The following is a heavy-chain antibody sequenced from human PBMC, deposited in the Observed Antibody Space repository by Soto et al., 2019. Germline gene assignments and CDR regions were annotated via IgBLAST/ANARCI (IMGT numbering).Heavy chain of an antibody. J-gene: IGHJ4*02. CDR1: GGSISSGDYY. CDR3: ARTVYDNVWGTYEDY. D-gene: IGHD3-16*01. V-gene: IGHV4-30-4*01. Sequence: SETLSLTCTVSGGSISSGDYYWIWIRQPPGKGLEWVGYIYYSGSTYYNPSLKSRVTISVDTSKNQFSLKLSSVTAADTAVYYCARTVYDNVWGTYEDYWGQGTPVTVSS. CDR2: IYYSGST.